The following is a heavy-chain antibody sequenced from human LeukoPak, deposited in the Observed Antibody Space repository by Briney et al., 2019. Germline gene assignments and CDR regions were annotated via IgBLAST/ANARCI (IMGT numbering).Heavy chain of an antibody. V-gene: IGHV4-34*01. D-gene: IGHD2-2*01. CDR1: GGSFSGYY. Sequence: PSETLSLTCAVYGGSFSGYYWSWIRQPPGKGLEWIGEINHSGSTNYNPSLKSRVTISVDTSKNQFSLKLSSVTAADTAVYYCARNIVVVPAAIERDDAFDIWGQGTMVTVSS. CDR2: INHSGST. CDR3: ARNIVVVPAAIERDDAFDI. J-gene: IGHJ3*02.